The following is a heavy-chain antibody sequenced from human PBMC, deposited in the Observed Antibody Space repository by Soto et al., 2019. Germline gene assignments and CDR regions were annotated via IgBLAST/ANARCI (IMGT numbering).Heavy chain of an antibody. J-gene: IGHJ6*02. Sequence: QVPLVQSGAAVKKPGASVQVSSKASGYTITSSGISWVRQAPGQGLEWMGWISAYNGNTNYAQKHQGRVTMTTDTFTSTAYMGRRSRRSDDTAVYYCTRNGYCSGGSCYYHYYGMDVWGQG. V-gene: IGHV1-18*01. D-gene: IGHD2-15*01. CDR1: GYTITSSG. CDR3: TRNGYCSGGSCYYHYYGMDV. CDR2: ISAYNGNT.